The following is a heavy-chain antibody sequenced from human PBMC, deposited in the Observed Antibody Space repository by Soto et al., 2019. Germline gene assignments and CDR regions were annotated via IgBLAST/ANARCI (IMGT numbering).Heavy chain of an antibody. Sequence: GGCLRLSYAASGFTFSSYWMHWVRQAPGKGLEWVSCISRSASVTCYADSVKGRFTISRDNAKNSLYLEMNSLRVEDTAVYYCGRVAESGYYTVDYWGQGTLVTVSS. CDR3: GRVAESGYYTVDY. J-gene: IGHJ4*02. V-gene: IGHV3-48*01. CDR2: ISRSASVT. CDR1: GFTFSSYW. D-gene: IGHD3-22*01.